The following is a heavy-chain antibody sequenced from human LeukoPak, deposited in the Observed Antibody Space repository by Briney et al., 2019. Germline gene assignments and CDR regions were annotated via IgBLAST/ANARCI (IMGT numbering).Heavy chain of an antibody. CDR3: ATSGGGSSGGCFAP. CDR2: LTQFFRMT. J-gene: IGHJ5*02. V-gene: IGHV1-69*05. CDR1: GGSFRTYP. Sequence: GASVKVSCKISGGSFRTYPISWVRQAPGQGLEWMGGLTQFFRMTNYTQKFQGRLTITTDESSSTAYMELISLRTDDTAVYYCATSGGGSSGGCFAPGAQGPLVIVSS. D-gene: IGHD2-15*01.